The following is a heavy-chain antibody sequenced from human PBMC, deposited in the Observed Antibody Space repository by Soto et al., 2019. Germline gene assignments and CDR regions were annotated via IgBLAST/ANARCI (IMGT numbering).Heavy chain of an antibody. J-gene: IGHJ6*02. CDR2: IAVGSGNT. V-gene: IGHV1-58*01. CDR3: AKSHPKWLYGMDV. CDR1: GFTFTSSA. Sequence: ASVKFSCQASGFTFTSSAVSWVRQARGQSLELIGWIAVGSGNTNYAQKFQERVTITRDMYTGTAYMELRSLRSDDTAVYYCAKSHPKWLYGMDVWGQGTTVTVSS. D-gene: IGHD5-12*01.